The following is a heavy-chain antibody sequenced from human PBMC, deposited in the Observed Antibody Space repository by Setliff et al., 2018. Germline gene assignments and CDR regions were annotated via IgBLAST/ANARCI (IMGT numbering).Heavy chain of an antibody. D-gene: IGHD3-10*01. V-gene: IGHV1-69*05. J-gene: IGHJ6*02. CDR1: GYTFITYA. CDR2: IIPIFGTA. CDR3: AAPFGDLYDAKTYYYGMDV. Sequence: GASVKVSCKASGYTFITYAFHWVRQAPGQGLEWMGGIIPIFGTANYAQKFQGRVTITTDESTSTAYMELSSLRSEDTAVYYCAAPFGDLYDAKTYYYGMDVWGQGTTVTVSS.